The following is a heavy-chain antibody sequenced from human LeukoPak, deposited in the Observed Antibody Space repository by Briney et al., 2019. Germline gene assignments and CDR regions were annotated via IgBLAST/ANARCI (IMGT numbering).Heavy chain of an antibody. V-gene: IGHV4-31*03. J-gene: IGHJ5*02. Sequence: SETLSLTCTVSGGSISSGGYYWSWIRQHPGKGLEWIGYIYYSGSTYYNPSLKSRVTISVDTSKNQFSLKLSSVTAADTAVYYCGRYCSSTSCHGYNWFDPWGQGTLVTVSS. CDR3: GRYCSSTSCHGYNWFDP. CDR2: IYYSGST. D-gene: IGHD2-2*01. CDR1: GGSISSGGYY.